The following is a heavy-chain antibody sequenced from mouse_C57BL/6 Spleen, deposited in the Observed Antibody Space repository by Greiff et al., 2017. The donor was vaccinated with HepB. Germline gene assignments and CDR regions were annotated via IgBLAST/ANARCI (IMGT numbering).Heavy chain of an antibody. D-gene: IGHD2-5*01. J-gene: IGHJ1*03. CDR2: ISGGGGNN. Sequence: EVKVVESGGGLVKPGGSLKLSCAASGFTFSSYTMSWVRQTPEKRLEWVATISGGGGNNYYPDSVKGRFTISRDNAKNTLYLQMSSLRSEDTALYYCARHDYRNYPTFYWYFDVWGTGTTVTVSS. CDR1: GFTFSSYT. V-gene: IGHV5-9*01. CDR3: ARHDYRNYPTFYWYFDV.